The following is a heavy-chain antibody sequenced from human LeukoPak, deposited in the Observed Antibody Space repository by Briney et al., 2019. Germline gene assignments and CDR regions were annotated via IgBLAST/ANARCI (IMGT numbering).Heavy chain of an antibody. CDR2: IIPIFGTA. CDR3: ARARSSSSAFVCSWFDP. CDR1: GGTFSSYA. J-gene: IGHJ5*02. D-gene: IGHD6-6*01. Sequence: GASVKVSCKASGGTFSSYAISWVRQAPGQGLEWMGGIIPIFGTANYAQKFQGRVTITADESTSTAYMELSSLRSEDTAVYYCARARSSSSAFVCSWFDPWGQGTLVTVSS. V-gene: IGHV1-69*13.